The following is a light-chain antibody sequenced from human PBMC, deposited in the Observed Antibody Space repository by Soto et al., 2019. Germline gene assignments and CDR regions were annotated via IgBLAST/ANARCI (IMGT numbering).Light chain of an antibody. J-gene: IGLJ1*01. CDR3: QVWDSSSDHSV. CDR2: YDS. CDR1: NIGSKS. V-gene: IGLV3-21*04. Sequence: SYELTQPPSVSVAPGKTARINCGGNNIGSKSVHWYQQKPGQAPVLVIYYDSDRPSGIPERFSGSNSGNTATLTISWVEAGDEADYYCQVWDSSSDHSVFGTGTKVTVL.